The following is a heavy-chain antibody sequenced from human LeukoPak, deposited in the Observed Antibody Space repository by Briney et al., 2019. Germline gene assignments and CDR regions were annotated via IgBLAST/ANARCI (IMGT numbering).Heavy chain of an antibody. Sequence: GASVKVSCKASGYTFINNDISWVRQAPGQGLEWMGWISAYNGNTNNAQKFQGRVTMTTDTSTNTAYMERRSLSTCDTAVYYCARSAVADSLSAYYFEYWGQGSLVTVSS. CDR1: GYTFINND. V-gene: IGHV1-18*04. J-gene: IGHJ4*02. CDR3: ARSAVADSLSAYYFEY. D-gene: IGHD6-19*01. CDR2: ISAYNGNT.